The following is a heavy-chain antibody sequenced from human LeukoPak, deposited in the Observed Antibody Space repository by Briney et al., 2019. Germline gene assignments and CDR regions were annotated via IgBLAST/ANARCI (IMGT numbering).Heavy chain of an antibody. J-gene: IGHJ6*02. V-gene: IGHV4-59*01. Sequence: SETLSLTCTVSGGSISSYYWSWIRQPPGKGLEWIGYIYYSGSTNYNPSLKSRVTISVDTSKNQFPLKLSSVTAADTAVYYCARVGSNCSSTSCYGGYYYYYGMDVWGQGTTVTVSS. CDR1: GGSISSYY. CDR2: IYYSGST. D-gene: IGHD2-2*01. CDR3: ARVGSNCSSTSCYGGYYYYYGMDV.